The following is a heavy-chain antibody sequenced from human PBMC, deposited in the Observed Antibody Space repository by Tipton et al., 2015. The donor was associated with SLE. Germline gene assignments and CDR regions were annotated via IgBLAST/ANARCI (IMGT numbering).Heavy chain of an antibody. CDR2: ISGDGSQK. V-gene: IGHV3-30*03. Sequence: SLRLSCAASGFPFSSYDMNWVRQAPGKGLDCVAVISGDGSQKYYADSVRGRFTISRDNSKNTLYLQMNSLRAEDTAVYYCASEWLPYYYYMDVWGQGTMVTVSS. D-gene: IGHD6-19*01. CDR1: GFPFSSYD. CDR3: ASEWLPYYYYMDV. J-gene: IGHJ6*03.